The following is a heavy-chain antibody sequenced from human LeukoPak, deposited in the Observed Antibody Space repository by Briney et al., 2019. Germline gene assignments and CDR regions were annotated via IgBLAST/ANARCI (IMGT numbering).Heavy chain of an antibody. J-gene: IGHJ4*02. CDR1: GFTFSSYA. CDR3: ATDMAPGRSSPPDY. D-gene: IGHD1-1*01. CDR2: ISGSGGST. V-gene: IGHV3-23*01. Sequence: GGSLRLSCAASGFTFSSYAMSWVRQAPGKGLEWVSAISGSGGSTYYADSVKGRFTISRDNSKNTLYLQMNSLRVEDTAVYYCATDMAPGRSSPPDYWGQGTLVTVSS.